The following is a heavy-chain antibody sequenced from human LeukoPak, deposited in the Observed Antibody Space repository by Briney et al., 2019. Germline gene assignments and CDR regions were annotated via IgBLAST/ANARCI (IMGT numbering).Heavy chain of an antibody. Sequence: GGSLRLSCAASGFTFSYAWMSWVRQAPGKGLEWLGHIKSKADGGTTDYAAPVKGRISISRDDSKNTLYLQVNSLKTEDTAVYYCTTYRYYYDSSGYDYWGQGTLVTVSS. CDR2: IKSKADGGTT. D-gene: IGHD3-22*01. CDR3: TTYRYYYDSSGYDY. J-gene: IGHJ4*02. CDR1: GFTFSYAW. V-gene: IGHV3-15*01.